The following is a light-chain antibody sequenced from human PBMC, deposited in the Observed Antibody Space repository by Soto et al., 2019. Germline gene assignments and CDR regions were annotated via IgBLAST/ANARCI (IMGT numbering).Light chain of an antibody. Sequence: QSVLTQPPSTSGTPGQRVTISCSGSNSNIGVNYVYWYQQLPGTAPKLLIFRNNQRPSGVPDRFSGSRSGTSASLATSGLRSDDEAEYYCAAWDDSLSGLVFGGGTKVTVL. J-gene: IGLJ2*01. CDR1: NSNIGVNY. V-gene: IGLV1-47*01. CDR3: AAWDDSLSGLV. CDR2: RNN.